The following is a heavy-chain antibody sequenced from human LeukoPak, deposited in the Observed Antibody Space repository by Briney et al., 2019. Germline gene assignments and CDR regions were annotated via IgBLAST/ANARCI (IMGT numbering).Heavy chain of an antibody. CDR2: ISIDGSST. J-gene: IGHJ5*02. D-gene: IGHD3-22*01. CDR1: GFTFTNYW. Sequence: PGGSLRLSCAASGFTFTNYWMHWVRHAPGKGLVWVSRISIDGSSTNYADSVKGRFTISRDNSKNTLYLQMNSLRVEDTAVYYCAKVTHYYDSSGYGNWFDPWGQGTLVTVSS. CDR3: AKVTHYYDSSGYGNWFDP. V-gene: IGHV3-74*01.